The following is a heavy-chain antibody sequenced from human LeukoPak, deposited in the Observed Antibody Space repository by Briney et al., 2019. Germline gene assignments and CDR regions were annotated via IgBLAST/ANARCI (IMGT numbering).Heavy chain of an antibody. J-gene: IGHJ4*02. CDR1: GGTFSSYA. CDR3: ARGFCSTISCYNLDY. CDR2: INPNSGDT. Sequence: ASVKVSCKASGGTFSSYAISWVRQAPGQGLEWMGWINPNSGDTDYAQKFQDRVTMTRDTSISTAYMELSSLRSDDTAVYYCARGFCSTISCYNLDYWGQGTLVTVSS. V-gene: IGHV1-2*02. D-gene: IGHD2-2*02.